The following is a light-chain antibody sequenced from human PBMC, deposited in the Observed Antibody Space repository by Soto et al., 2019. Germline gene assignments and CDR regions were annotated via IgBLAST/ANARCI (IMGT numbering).Light chain of an antibody. CDR3: QQVHTSPVT. J-gene: IGKJ1*01. V-gene: IGKV1-9*01. CDR2: AAS. Sequence: DIQLTQSPSFLSPSIGESVTITCRASQVISTSLAWYQVKPGKAPKLLIYAASTLQTGVPSRFSGSGSGTHFSLTISGLQPEDFATYFCQQVHTSPVTFGQGTKVDIK. CDR1: QVISTS.